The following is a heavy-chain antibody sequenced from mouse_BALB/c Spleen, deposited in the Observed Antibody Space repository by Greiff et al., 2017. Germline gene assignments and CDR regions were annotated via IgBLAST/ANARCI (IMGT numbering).Heavy chain of an antibody. CDR2: SGST. Sequence: QVQLQQSGTVLARPGASVKMSCKASGYTFTSYWMHWVKQRPGSGSTNYNEKFKGKATFTADTSSNTAYMQLSSLTSEDSAVYYCARSYGNYHGFDYWGQGTTLTVSS. CDR1: GYTFTSYW. D-gene: IGHD2-10*02. J-gene: IGHJ2*01. CDR3: ARSYGNYHGFDY. V-gene: IGHV1-64*01.